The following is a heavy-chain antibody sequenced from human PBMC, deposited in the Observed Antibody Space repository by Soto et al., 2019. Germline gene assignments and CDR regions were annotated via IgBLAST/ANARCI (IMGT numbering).Heavy chain of an antibody. CDR1: GGSFSGYY. J-gene: IGHJ4*02. CDR3: ARGQRVVKFDY. Sequence: QVQLQQWGAGLLKPSETLSLTCAVYGGSFSGYYWSWIRQPPGKGLEWIGEINHSGSTNYNPSLKNRVTISVDTSKNQFSLKLSSVTAADTAVYYCARGQRVVKFDYWGQGTLVTVSS. D-gene: IGHD3-10*01. V-gene: IGHV4-34*01. CDR2: INHSGST.